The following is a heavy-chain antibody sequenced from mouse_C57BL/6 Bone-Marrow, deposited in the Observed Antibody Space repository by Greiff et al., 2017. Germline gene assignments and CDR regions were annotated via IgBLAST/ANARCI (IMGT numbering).Heavy chain of an antibody. D-gene: IGHD1-1*01. CDR1: GYSITSDY. J-gene: IGHJ4*01. CDR2: ISYSGST. Sequence: EVNLVESGPGLAKPSQTLSLTCSVTGYSITSDYWNWIRKFPGNKLEYMGYISYSGSTYYNPSLKSRISITRDTSKNQYYLQLNSVTTEDTATYYCARGGFYGSSRYYAMDYWGQGTSVTVSS. V-gene: IGHV3-8*01. CDR3: ARGGFYGSSRYYAMDY.